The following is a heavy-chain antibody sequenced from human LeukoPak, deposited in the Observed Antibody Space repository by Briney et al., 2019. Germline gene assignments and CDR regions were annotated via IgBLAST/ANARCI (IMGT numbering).Heavy chain of an antibody. CDR3: ARGYSSSWYLDY. CDR1: GFTFSSYS. CDR2: ISSSSSYI. D-gene: IGHD6-13*01. V-gene: IGHV3-21*01. J-gene: IGHJ4*02. Sequence: GGSLRLSCAASGFTFSSYSMNWVRQAPGKGLEWVSSISSSSSYIYYADSVKGRFTFSRDNAKNSLYLQMNSLRAEDTAVYYCARGYSSSWYLDYWGQGTLVTVSS.